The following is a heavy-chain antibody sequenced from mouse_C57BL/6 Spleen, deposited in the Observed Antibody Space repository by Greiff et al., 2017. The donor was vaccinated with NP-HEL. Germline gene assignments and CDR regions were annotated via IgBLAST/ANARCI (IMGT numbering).Heavy chain of an antibody. CDR1: GYTFTDHT. D-gene: IGHD1-1*01. CDR2: IYPRDGST. J-gene: IGHJ1*03. V-gene: IGHV1-78*01. CDR3: AREGYGSSYGWYFDV. Sequence: QVQLQQSDAELVKPGASVKISCKVSGYTFTDHTIHWMKQRPEQGLEWIGYIYPRDGSTKYNEKFKGKATLTADKSSSTAYMQLNSLTSEDSAVYFCAREGYGSSYGWYFDVWGTGTTVTVSS.